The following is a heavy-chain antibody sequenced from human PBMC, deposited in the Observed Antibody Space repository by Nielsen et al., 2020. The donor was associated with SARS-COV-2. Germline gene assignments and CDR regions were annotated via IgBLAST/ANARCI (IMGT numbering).Heavy chain of an antibody. Sequence: GESLKISCAASGFTFSSYSMNWVRQAPGKGLGWVSSISSSSSYIYYADSVKGRFTISRDNAKNSLYLQMNSLRAEDTAVYYCARDWGSSGPRWGQGTLVTVSS. CDR2: ISSSSSYI. CDR1: GFTFSSYS. D-gene: IGHD3-16*01. CDR3: ARDWGSSGPR. V-gene: IGHV3-21*01. J-gene: IGHJ4*02.